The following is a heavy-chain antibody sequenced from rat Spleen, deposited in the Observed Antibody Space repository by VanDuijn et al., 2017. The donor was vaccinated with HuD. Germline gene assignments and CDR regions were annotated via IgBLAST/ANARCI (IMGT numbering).Heavy chain of an antibody. V-gene: IGHV5S13*01. CDR1: GFTFSDYD. D-gene: IGHD2-1*01. CDR3: TRHRGLHNCFAS. J-gene: IGHJ3*01. Sequence: EVQLMESGGGLVQPGRSLKLSCAVSGFTFSDYDMAWVRQAPTKGLEWIASISTGGDNTYYRYSVKGRFTISREDAENTQYLQMDSLRSEDTATYYCTRHRGLHNCFASWGQGNWVTVSS. CDR2: ISTGGDNT.